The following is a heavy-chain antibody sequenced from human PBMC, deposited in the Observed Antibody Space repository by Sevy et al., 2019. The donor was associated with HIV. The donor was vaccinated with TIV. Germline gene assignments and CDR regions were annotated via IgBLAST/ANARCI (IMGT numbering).Heavy chain of an antibody. CDR2: ISGSDSTI. J-gene: IGHJ6*02. D-gene: IGHD4-17*01. CDR3: ARDHGKDGDLGDYYYAMDV. Sequence: GGSLRLSCAASGFTFSDYYMSWIRQAPGKGLEWISYISGSDSTIYYADSVKGRFTISRDNAKNSLYLQMKSLRAEDTAVYYCARDHGKDGDLGDYYYAMDVWGQGTTVTVSS. CDR1: GFTFSDYY. V-gene: IGHV3-11*01.